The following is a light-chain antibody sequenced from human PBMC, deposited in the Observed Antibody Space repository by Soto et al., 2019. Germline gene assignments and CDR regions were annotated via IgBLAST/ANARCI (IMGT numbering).Light chain of an antibody. CDR1: QSFSSW. Sequence: DIQMTQSPSTLSASVGDRVTITCRASQSFSSWLAWYQQKPGKAPKLLIYEVSKLESGVPSRFSGSGSGTEFTLTISSLQPDDFATYYCQEYSGVSSLSFGGGTKVEIK. V-gene: IGKV1-5*03. CDR2: EVS. CDR3: QEYSGVSSLS. J-gene: IGKJ4*01.